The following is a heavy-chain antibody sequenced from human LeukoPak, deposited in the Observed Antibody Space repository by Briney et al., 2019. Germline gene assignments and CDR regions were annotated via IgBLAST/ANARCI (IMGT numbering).Heavy chain of an antibody. CDR2: IIPIFGTA. CDR3: AMGVGAPEDLAVAADSDY. V-gene: IGHV1-69*06. CDR1: GGTFSSYV. Sequence: SVKVSCKASGGTFSSYVINWVRQAPGQGLEWMGGIIPIFGTANYAQKFQGRVTITADKSTSTAYMELSSLRSEDTAVYYCAMGVGAPEDLAVAADSDYWGQGTLVTVSS. J-gene: IGHJ4*02. D-gene: IGHD6-19*01.